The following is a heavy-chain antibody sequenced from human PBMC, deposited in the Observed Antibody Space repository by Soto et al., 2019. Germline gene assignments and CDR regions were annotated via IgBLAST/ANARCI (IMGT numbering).Heavy chain of an antibody. D-gene: IGHD3-9*01. CDR1: GFTFSSYA. CDR3: ARDPGDYDILTGYHLSGY. V-gene: IGHV3-30-3*01. CDR2: ISYDGSNK. J-gene: IGHJ4*02. Sequence: PGGSLRLSCAASGFTFSSYAMHWVRQAPGKGLEWVAVISYDGSNKYYADSVKGRFTISRDNSKNTLYLQMNSLRAEDTAVYYCARDPGDYDILTGYHLSGYWGQGTLVTVSS.